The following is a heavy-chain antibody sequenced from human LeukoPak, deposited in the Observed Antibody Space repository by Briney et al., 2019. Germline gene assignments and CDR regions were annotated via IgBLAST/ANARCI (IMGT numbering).Heavy chain of an antibody. CDR1: GGSISSGDYY. CDR3: AREGEIAAAGTFRH. J-gene: IGHJ4*02. CDR2: IYYSGST. V-gene: IGHV4-30-4*08. D-gene: IGHD6-13*01. Sequence: SETLSLTCTVSGGSISSGDYYWSWIRQPPGKGLEWIGYIYYSGSTYYNPSLKSRVTISVDTSKNQFSLKLSSVTAADTAVYYCAREGEIAAAGTFRHWGQGTLATVSS.